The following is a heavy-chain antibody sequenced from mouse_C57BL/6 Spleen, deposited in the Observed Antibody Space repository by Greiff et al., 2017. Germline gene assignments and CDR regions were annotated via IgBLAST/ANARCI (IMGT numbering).Heavy chain of an antibody. D-gene: IGHD2-2*01. V-gene: IGHV1-69*01. CDR2: IDPSDSYT. J-gene: IGHJ4*01. CDR3: ARSTMVTTYYAMDY. Sequence: VQLQQPGAELVMPGASVKLSCKASGYTFTSYWMHWVKQRPGQGLEWIGEIDPSDSYTNYNQKFKGKSTLTVDKSSSTAYMQLSSLTSEDSAVYYCARSTMVTTYYAMDYWGQGTSVTVSS. CDR1: GYTFTSYW.